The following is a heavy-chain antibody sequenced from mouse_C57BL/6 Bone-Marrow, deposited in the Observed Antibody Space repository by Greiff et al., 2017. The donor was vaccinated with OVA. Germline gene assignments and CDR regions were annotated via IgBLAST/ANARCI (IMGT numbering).Heavy chain of an antibody. D-gene: IGHD1-1*01. Sequence: EVQLQQSGPELVKPGASVKIPCKASGYTFTDYNMDWVKQSHGKSLEWIGDINPNNGGTIYNQKFKGKATLTVDKSSSTAYMELRSLTSEDTAVYYCARGTTTVVSPYAMDYWGQGTSVTVSS. V-gene: IGHV1-18*01. CDR2: INPNNGGT. CDR1: GYTFTDYN. CDR3: ARGTTTVVSPYAMDY. J-gene: IGHJ4*01.